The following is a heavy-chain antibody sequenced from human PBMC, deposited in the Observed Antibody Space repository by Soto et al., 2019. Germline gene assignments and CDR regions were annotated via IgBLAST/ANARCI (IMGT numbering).Heavy chain of an antibody. CDR1: GFSFSSSE. Sequence: GGSLRLSCAASGFSFSSSEMNWVRQAPGKGLEWVSYISSSGNTIYYADSVKGRFTISRDNAKNSLYLQMNSLRADDTAVYHCERESTTIFRVVFSDYYIDYWGQGALVTVSS. CDR2: ISSSGNTI. D-gene: IGHD3-3*01. CDR3: ERESTTIFRVVFSDYYIDY. J-gene: IGHJ4*02. V-gene: IGHV3-48*03.